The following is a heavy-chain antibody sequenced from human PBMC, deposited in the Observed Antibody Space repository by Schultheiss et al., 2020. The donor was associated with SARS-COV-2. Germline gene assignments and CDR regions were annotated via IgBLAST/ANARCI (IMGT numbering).Heavy chain of an antibody. Sequence: SETLSLTCTVSGGSISSSSYYWGWIRQPPGKGLEWIGSIYYSGATNYNPSLKSRVTISADTSKNQFSLKLSSVSAADTAVYYCARVDLETALVGGLDVWGQGSTVTVSS. CDR1: GGSISSSSYY. CDR2: IYYSGAT. V-gene: IGHV4-39*07. CDR3: ARVDLETALVGGLDV. J-gene: IGHJ6*02. D-gene: IGHD5-18*01.